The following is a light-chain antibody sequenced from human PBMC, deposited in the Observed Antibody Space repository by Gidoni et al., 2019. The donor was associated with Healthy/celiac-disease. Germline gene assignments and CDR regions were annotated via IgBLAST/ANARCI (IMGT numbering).Light chain of an antibody. V-gene: IGKV1-39*01. CDR3: QQSYSTPYT. J-gene: IGKJ2*01. CDR1: HSISSY. CDR2: AAS. Sequence: DIQMTQSPSSLSASVGDRVTITCRASHSISSYLNLYHQKPGKAPKLLIYAASSLQSGVPSRFSVSGSVTDFTLTISSLQPEDFATYYCQQSYSTPYTFGQGTKLELK.